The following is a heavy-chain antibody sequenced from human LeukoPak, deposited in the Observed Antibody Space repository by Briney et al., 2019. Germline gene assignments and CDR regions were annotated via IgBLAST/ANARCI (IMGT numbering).Heavy chain of an antibody. CDR1: GYTFTIYY. Sequence: ASVKLSRKSSGYTFTIYYMHWVRDPPAQGLEWVGIINPSGGSTSYAQKFQGRVTMTKDTTTSTVYMELSSMRSEDTAVYCCARDRGYGDSLGWFDPWGQGTLVTVSS. CDR2: INPSGGST. J-gene: IGHJ5*02. D-gene: IGHD4-17*01. CDR3: ARDRGYGDSLGWFDP. V-gene: IGHV1-46*01.